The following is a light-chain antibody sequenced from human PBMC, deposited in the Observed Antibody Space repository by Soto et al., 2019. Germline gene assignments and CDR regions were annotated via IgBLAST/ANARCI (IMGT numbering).Light chain of an antibody. V-gene: IGKV2-30*01. CDR2: KVS. J-gene: IGKJ1*01. CDR1: QSLVYSDGNTY. Sequence: DVVLTQSPLSLPVALGQPASISCRSSQSLVYSDGNTYLNWFRQRPGQSPRRLIYKVSNRDSGVPARFSGSGSETEFTLSISSLQSEDFAVYYCQQYNNWPGTFGQGTKV. CDR3: QQYNNWPGT.